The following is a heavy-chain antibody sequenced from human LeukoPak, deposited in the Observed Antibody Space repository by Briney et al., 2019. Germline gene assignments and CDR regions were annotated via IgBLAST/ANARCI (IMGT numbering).Heavy chain of an antibody. CDR3: ARVRNYYDSSGYYDTFDY. V-gene: IGHV1-18*04. Sequence: GASVKVSCKASGYTFTGYYMHWVRQAPGQGLVWMGWISAYNGNTNYAQKLQGRVTMTTDTSTSTAYMELRSLRSDDTAVYYCARVRNYYDSSGYYDTFDYWGQGTLVTVSS. J-gene: IGHJ4*02. CDR1: GYTFTGYY. CDR2: ISAYNGNT. D-gene: IGHD3-22*01.